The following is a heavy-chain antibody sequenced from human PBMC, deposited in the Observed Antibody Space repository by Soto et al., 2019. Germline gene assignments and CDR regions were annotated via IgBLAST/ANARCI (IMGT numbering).Heavy chain of an antibody. D-gene: IGHD3-3*02. V-gene: IGHV4-39*01. J-gene: IGHJ3*02. CDR1: GDSIRSSNSH. Sequence: SETLSLTCTVSGDSIRSSNSHWGWTRQPPGKGLEYIGSVYYGGAIFYSGNIYYNPSLKSRVTISVDTSKNQFSLRLSSVTAADTGVYYCVRYDRINMKPYSPEGFHIWGQGTMVTVAS. CDR2: VYYGGAIFYSGNI. CDR3: VRYDRINMKPYSPEGFHI.